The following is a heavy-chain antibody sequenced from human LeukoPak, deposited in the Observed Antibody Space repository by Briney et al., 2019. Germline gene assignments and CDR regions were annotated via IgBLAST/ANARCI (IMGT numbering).Heavy chain of an antibody. CDR1: GFTFSNSD. V-gene: IGHV3-49*04. J-gene: IGHJ4*02. D-gene: IGHD3-16*02. CDR3: TRGPGYYDYVWGSYRLRYFDY. CDR2: IRSKAYGGTT. Sequence: GGSLRLSCAASGFTFSNSDMNWVHQAPGKGLEWVGFIRSKAYGGTTEYAASVKGRFTISRDDSKSIAYLQMNSLKTEDTAVYYCTRGPGYYDYVWGSYRLRYFDYWGQGTLVTVSS.